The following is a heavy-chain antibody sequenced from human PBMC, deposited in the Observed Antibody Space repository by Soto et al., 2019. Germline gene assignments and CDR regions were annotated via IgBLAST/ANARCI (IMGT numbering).Heavy chain of an antibody. CDR3: ARQPYCISTSCYPVSTRVDP. Sequence: QLQLQESGPGLVKPSETLSLTCTVSGGSISSSSYYWGWIRQPPGKGLEWIGSIYYSGSTYYNPSLKRRATISVATSKPHSSRRLSSVTAADPAVYYCARQPYCISTSCYPVSTRVDPWGQGTLVTVSS. CDR1: GGSISSSSYY. CDR2: IYYSGST. V-gene: IGHV4-39*01. D-gene: IGHD2-2*01. J-gene: IGHJ5*02.